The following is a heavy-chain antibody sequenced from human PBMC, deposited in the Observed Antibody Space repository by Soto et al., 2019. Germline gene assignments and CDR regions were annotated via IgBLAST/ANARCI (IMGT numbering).Heavy chain of an antibody. Sequence: SETLSLTCAVYGGSFSGYYWSWIRQPPGKGLECIGEINHSGSTNYNPSLKSRVTISVDTSKNQFSLKLSSVTAADTAVYYCARGAYCGGDCYSVRLGYWGQGTLVTVSS. J-gene: IGHJ4*02. CDR1: GGSFSGYY. CDR2: INHSGST. CDR3: ARGAYCGGDCYSVRLGY. D-gene: IGHD2-21*02. V-gene: IGHV4-34*01.